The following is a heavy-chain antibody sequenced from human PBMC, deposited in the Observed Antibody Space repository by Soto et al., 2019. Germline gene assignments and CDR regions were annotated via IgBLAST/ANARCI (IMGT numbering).Heavy chain of an antibody. Sequence: PGGSLRLSCTASGFTFGDYAMSWFRQAPGKGLEWVGFIRSKAYGGTTEYAASVKGRFTISRDDSKSIAYLQMNSLKTEDTAVYYCSIEGGAARPWTKYYYYGMDVWGQGTTVTVSS. D-gene: IGHD6-6*01. CDR1: GFTFGDYA. V-gene: IGHV3-49*03. CDR3: SIEGGAARPWTKYYYYGMDV. CDR2: IRSKAYGGTT. J-gene: IGHJ6*02.